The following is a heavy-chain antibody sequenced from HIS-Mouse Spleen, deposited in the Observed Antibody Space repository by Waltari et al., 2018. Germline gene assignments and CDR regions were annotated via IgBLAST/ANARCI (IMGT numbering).Heavy chain of an antibody. Sequence: EVQLVESGGGLVKPGGSLRLSCAASGFTFSSYSMNWVRQAPGKGLAWVSSISSSSSYIYYADSVKGRFTISRDNAKNSLYLQMNSLRAEDTAVYYCARVAGITGTTWFDPWGQGTLVTVSS. CDR3: ARVAGITGTTWFDP. V-gene: IGHV3-21*01. J-gene: IGHJ5*02. CDR2: ISSSSSYI. D-gene: IGHD1-7*01. CDR1: GFTFSSYS.